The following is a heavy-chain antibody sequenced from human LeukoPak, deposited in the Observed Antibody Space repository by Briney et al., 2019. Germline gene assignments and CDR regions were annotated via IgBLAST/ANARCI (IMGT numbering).Heavy chain of an antibody. CDR2: IKQDGSEK. V-gene: IGHV3-7*01. CDR1: GFTFSSYW. CDR3: ARWGQTSGYYYVDN. Sequence: GGSLRLSCAASGFTFSSYWMSWVRQAPGKGLEWVANIKQDGSEKYYVDSVKGRFTISRDNAKNSLYLQMSSLGVEDTAVYFCARWGQTSGYYYVDNWGQGTLVTVSS. D-gene: IGHD5-12*01. J-gene: IGHJ4*02.